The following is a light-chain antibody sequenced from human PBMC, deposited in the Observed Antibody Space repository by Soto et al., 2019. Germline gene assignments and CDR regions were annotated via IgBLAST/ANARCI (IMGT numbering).Light chain of an antibody. J-gene: IGKJ2*01. CDR3: QQYGSSPPKYT. CDR2: GAS. CDR1: QSVSSSY. Sequence: EIVLTQSPGTLSLSPGERATLSCRASQSVSSSYLAWYQQKPGQAPRLLIYGASSRATGIPDRFSGSGSGTDFTLTISRLEPEDFAVYYCQQYGSSPPKYTFVQGTKVDSK. V-gene: IGKV3-20*01.